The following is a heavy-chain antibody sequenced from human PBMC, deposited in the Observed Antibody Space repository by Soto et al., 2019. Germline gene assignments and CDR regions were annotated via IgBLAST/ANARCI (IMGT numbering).Heavy chain of an antibody. D-gene: IGHD2-2*01. CDR3: ARDYLSSKSSLTYFDY. CDR2: INPSGGST. V-gene: IGHV1-46*01. CDR1: GYNFISHY. Sequence: QVLLVQSGAEVTRPGASLKVSCKASGYNFISHYIHWVRQAPGQGLEWMGFINPSGGSTTHAQNFQGRLSMTRDTSTSTVYRELSGLRSEDAAVYYCARDYLSSKSSLTYFDYWGQGTLVTVSS. J-gene: IGHJ4*02.